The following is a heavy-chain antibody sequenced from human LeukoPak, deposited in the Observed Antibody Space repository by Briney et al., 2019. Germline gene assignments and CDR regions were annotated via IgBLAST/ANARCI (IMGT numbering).Heavy chain of an antibody. D-gene: IGHD6-6*01. J-gene: IGHJ6*03. V-gene: IGHV1-69*05. CDR2: IIPIFGTA. CDR1: GGTFSSYA. Sequence: ASVKVSCKASGGTFSSYAISWVRQAPGQGLEWMGGIIPIFGTANYAQKFQGRVTITTDESTSTAYMALSSLRSEDTAVYYCARVSETYSSSSRLADYYYYYMDVWGKGTTVTVSS. CDR3: ARVSETYSSSSRLADYYYYYMDV.